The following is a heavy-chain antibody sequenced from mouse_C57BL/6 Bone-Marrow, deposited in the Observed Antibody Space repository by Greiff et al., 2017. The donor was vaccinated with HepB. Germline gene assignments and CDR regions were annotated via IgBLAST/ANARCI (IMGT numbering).Heavy chain of an antibody. CDR1: GFTFSDYG. CDR2: ISSGSSTI. Sequence: EVNVVESGGGLVKPGGSLKLSCAASGFTFSDYGMHWVRQAPEKGLEWVAYISSGSSTIYYADTVKGRFTISRDNAKNTLFLQMTSLRSEDTAMYYCARKEGIYYYGRGYFDVWGTGTTVTVSS. D-gene: IGHD1-1*01. V-gene: IGHV5-17*01. CDR3: ARKEGIYYYGRGYFDV. J-gene: IGHJ1*03.